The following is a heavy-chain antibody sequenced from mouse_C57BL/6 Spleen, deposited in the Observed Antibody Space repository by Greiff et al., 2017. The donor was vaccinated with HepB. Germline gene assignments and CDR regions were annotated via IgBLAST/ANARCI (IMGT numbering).Heavy chain of an antibody. CDR3: ARGGAITTVVAPHCDY. Sequence: EVQLQQSGPELVKPGASVKISCKASGYTFTDYYMNWVKQSHGKSLEWIGDINPNNGGTSYNQKFKGKATLTVDKSSSTASMELRSRTSEDSAVDYCARGGAITTVVAPHCDYWGQGTTLTVSS. J-gene: IGHJ2*01. V-gene: IGHV1-26*01. CDR1: GYTFTDYY. CDR2: INPNNGGT. D-gene: IGHD1-1*01.